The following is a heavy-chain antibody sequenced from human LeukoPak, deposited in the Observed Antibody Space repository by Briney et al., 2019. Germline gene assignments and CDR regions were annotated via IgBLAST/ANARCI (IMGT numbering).Heavy chain of an antibody. Sequence: PGGSLRLSCAASGFTFSRYWMSWVRQPPGKGLEWLANIEQDGSEKYYLDSVKGRFTISRDNAKNSLYLQMNSLRAEDTAVYYCARSLIVVVPAAHTGEENYMDVWGKGTTVTVSS. CDR1: GFTFSRYW. V-gene: IGHV3-7*01. CDR2: IEQDGSEK. CDR3: ARSLIVVVPAAHTGEENYMDV. D-gene: IGHD2-2*01. J-gene: IGHJ6*03.